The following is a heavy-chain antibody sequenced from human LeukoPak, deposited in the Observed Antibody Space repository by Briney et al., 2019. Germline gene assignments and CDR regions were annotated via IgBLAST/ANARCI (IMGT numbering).Heavy chain of an antibody. J-gene: IGHJ3*02. CDR2: IIPIFGTA. D-gene: IGHD3-9*01. CDR3: ARGLGGTIRRNDAFDI. CDR1: GGTFSSYA. Sequence: SVKVSCKASGGTFSSYAISWVRQAPGQGLEWMGGIIPIFGTANYAQKFQGRVTITADESTSTAYMELSSLRSEDTAVYYCARGLGGTIRRNDAFDIWGQGTMVTVSS. V-gene: IGHV1-69*13.